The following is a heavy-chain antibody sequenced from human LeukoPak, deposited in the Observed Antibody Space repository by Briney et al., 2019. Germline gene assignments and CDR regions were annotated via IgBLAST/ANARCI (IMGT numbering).Heavy chain of an antibody. CDR3: ARRWGPAMGATLTFDY. J-gene: IGHJ4*02. Sequence: SETLSLTCTVSGGSISSSSYYWGWIRQPPGKGLEWIGSIYYSGSTYYNPSLKSRVTISVDTSRNQFSLKLSSVTAADTAVYYCARRWGPAMGATLTFDYWGQGTLVTVSS. D-gene: IGHD1-26*01. CDR1: GGSISSSSYY. CDR2: IYYSGST. V-gene: IGHV4-39*01.